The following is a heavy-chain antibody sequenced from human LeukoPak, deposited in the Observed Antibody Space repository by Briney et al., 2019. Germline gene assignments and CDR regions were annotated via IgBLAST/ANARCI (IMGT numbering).Heavy chain of an antibody. D-gene: IGHD3-22*01. V-gene: IGHV3-43D*03. CDR1: GFTLDDYA. Sequence: PGGSLRLSCAASGFTLDDYAMHWVRQAPGKGLEWVSLISWDGGSTYYADSVKGRFTISRDNSKNSLYLQMNSLRAEDTALYYCAKDGFDSSGYLIQSEYYYYYMDVWGKGTTVTVSS. J-gene: IGHJ6*03. CDR2: ISWDGGST. CDR3: AKDGFDSSGYLIQSEYYYYYMDV.